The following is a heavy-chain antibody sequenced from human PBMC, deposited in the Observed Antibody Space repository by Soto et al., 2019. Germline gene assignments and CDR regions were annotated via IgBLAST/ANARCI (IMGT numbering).Heavy chain of an antibody. D-gene: IGHD2-8*01. CDR3: ARGKKVLMVYAPGGYGMDV. CDR1: GGSFSGYY. V-gene: IGHV4-34*01. CDR2: INHSGST. J-gene: IGHJ6*02. Sequence: SETLSLTCAVYGGSFSGYYWSWIRQPPGKGLEWIGEINHSGSTNYNPSLKSRVTISVDTSKNQFSLKLSSVTAADTAVYYCARGKKVLMVYAPGGYGMDVWGQGTTVTVSS.